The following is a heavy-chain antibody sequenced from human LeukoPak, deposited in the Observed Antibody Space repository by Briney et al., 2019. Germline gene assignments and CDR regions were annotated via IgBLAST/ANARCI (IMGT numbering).Heavy chain of an antibody. CDR3: ARIEEGSSSLFNH. D-gene: IGHD6-6*01. CDR2: IFSNDEK. V-gene: IGHV2-26*01. CDR1: GGSISSYYW. Sequence: ETLSLTCTVSGGSISSYYWSWIRQPPGKALEWLAHIFSNDEKSHSTSLKSRLTISKDTSKSQVVLTMTNMDPVDTATYYCARIEEGSSSLFNHWGQGTLVTVSS. J-gene: IGHJ4*02.